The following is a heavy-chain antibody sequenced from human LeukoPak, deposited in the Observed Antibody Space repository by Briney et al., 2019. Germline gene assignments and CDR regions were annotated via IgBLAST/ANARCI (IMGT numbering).Heavy chain of an antibody. Sequence: PSETLSLTCTVSGGSISSSSYYWGWIRQPPGKGLEWIGSIYYSGSTYYNPSLKSRVTISVDTSKNQFSLKLSSVTAADTAVYYCARAMYDILTGYPLYNWFDPWGQGTLVTVSS. J-gene: IGHJ5*02. V-gene: IGHV4-39*07. D-gene: IGHD3-9*01. CDR1: GGSISSSSYY. CDR3: ARAMYDILTGYPLYNWFDP. CDR2: IYYSGST.